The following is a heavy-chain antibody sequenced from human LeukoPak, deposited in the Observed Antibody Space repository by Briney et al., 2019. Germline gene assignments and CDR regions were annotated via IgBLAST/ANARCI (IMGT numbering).Heavy chain of an antibody. D-gene: IGHD3-9*01. CDR2: IYYSGST. Sequence: SETLSLTCTVSGGSISSSSYYWGWIRQPPGKGLEWIGSIYYSGSTYYNPSLKSRVTTSVDTSKNQFSLKLSSVTAADTAVYYCARDTLPSDILDYWGQGTLVTVSS. J-gene: IGHJ4*02. CDR1: GGSISSSSYY. CDR3: ARDTLPSDILDY. V-gene: IGHV4-39*07.